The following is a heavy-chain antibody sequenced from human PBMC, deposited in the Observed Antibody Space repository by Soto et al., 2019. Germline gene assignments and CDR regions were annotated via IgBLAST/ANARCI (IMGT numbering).Heavy chain of an antibody. Sequence: GGSLRLSCSASGFTFSSYAMHWVRQAPGKGLEYVSAISSNSGSTYYADSVKGRFTISRDNAKNSLYLQMNSLRAEDTALYYCAKDTHSGDDYPDAFYIWGQGTMVTVSS. V-gene: IGHV3-64*04. CDR2: ISSNSGST. J-gene: IGHJ3*02. CDR1: GFTFSSYA. D-gene: IGHD5-12*01. CDR3: AKDTHSGDDYPDAFYI.